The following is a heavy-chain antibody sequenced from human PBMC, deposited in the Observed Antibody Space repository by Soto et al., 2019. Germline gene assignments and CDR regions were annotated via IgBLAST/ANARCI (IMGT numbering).Heavy chain of an antibody. CDR2: IYYSGST. Sequence: SETLSLTCTVSGGSISSGGYYWSWIRQHPGKGLEWIGYIYYSGSTYYNPSLKSRVTISVDTSKNQFSLNLSSVTAADTAVYYCASDDFWSGYYEAFDIWGQGTMVTVSS. D-gene: IGHD3-3*01. J-gene: IGHJ3*02. V-gene: IGHV4-31*03. CDR1: GGSISSGGYY. CDR3: ASDDFWSGYYEAFDI.